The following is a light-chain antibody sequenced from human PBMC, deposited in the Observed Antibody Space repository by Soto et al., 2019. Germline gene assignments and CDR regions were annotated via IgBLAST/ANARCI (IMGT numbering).Light chain of an antibody. CDR1: SSDVGGYNC. Sequence: QSALTQPPSASGSPGQSVTISCTGTSSDVGGYNCDSWYQQHPGKAPKLMIYEVSKRPSGVPDRFSGSKSGNTASPTVSGLQAEDDADYYCSSYAGSNIPVVFGGWTKLTVL. CDR3: SSYAGSNIPVV. V-gene: IGLV2-8*01. J-gene: IGLJ2*01. CDR2: EVS.